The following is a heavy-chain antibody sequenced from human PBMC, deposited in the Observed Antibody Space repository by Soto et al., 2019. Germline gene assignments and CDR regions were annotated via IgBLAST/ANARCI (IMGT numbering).Heavy chain of an antibody. CDR1: GYTFTSYD. D-gene: IGHD3-10*01. CDR2: IIPIFGTA. CDR3: ARRTVLLNFDP. Sequence: SVKVSCKASGYTFTSYDINWVRQAPGQGLEWMGGIIPIFGTANYAQKFQGRVTITADESTSTAYMELSSLRSEDTAVYYCARRTVLLNFDPWGQGTLVTVSS. V-gene: IGHV1-69*13. J-gene: IGHJ5*02.